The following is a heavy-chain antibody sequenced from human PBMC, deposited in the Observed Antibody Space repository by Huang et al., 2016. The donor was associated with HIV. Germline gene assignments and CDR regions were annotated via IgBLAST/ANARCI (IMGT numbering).Heavy chain of an antibody. CDR1: GEALSEYA. CDR3: ARDRGGWGTYRFTGNDY. Sequence: QVQLVQSGPEVKKPGSSVKVSCKASGEALSEYACNGGRKAPRHGLEWSGGILPIFGTAKDDKKFEGRLPITADESPNTGYMELGRLEFEDTAVYYCARDRGGWGTYRFTGNDYWGQGTLVTVSS. V-gene: IGHV1-69*13. D-gene: IGHD3-16*02. CDR2: ILPIFGTA. J-gene: IGHJ4*02.